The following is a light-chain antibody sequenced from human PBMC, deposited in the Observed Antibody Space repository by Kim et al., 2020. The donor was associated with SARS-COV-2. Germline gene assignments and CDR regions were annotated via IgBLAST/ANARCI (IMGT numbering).Light chain of an antibody. J-gene: IGLJ3*02. CDR2: GKN. Sequence: SSELTQEPAVSVALGQTVRITCQGDSLRRYYASWYQQKSGQAPVLVIYGKNNRPSGIPDRVSGSSSGNTASLTITGAQAEDEADYYCHSRDSSNNHLFGGGTQLTVL. CDR3: HSRDSSNNHL. V-gene: IGLV3-19*01. CDR1: SLRRYY.